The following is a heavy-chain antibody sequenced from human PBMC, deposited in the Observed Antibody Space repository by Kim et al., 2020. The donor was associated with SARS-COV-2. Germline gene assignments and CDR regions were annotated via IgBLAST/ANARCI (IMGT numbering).Heavy chain of an antibody. CDR1: GGSISSGGYS. CDR3: ARAGGGGVWYFDY. Sequence: SETLSLTCAVSGGSISSGGYSWSWIRQPPGKGLEWIGYIYHSGSTYYNPSLKSRVTISVDRSKNQFSLKLSSVTAADTAVYYCARAGGGGVWYFDYWGQGTLVTVSS. D-gene: IGHD2-8*02. V-gene: IGHV4-30-2*01. CDR2: IYHSGST. J-gene: IGHJ4*02.